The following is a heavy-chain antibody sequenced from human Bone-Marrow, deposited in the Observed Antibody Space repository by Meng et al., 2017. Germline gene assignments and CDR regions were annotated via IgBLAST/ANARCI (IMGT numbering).Heavy chain of an antibody. D-gene: IGHD5-18*01. CDR2: IYSGGST. J-gene: IGHJ2*01. CDR3: ARDGPPPGYSYTKNWYFDL. Sequence: GESLKISCAASGFTFSSYEMNWVRQAPGKGLEWVSVIYSGGSTYYADSVKGRFTISRHNSKNTLYLQMNSLRAEDTAVYYCARDGPPPGYSYTKNWYFDLWGRGTLVTVSS. V-gene: IGHV3-53*04. CDR1: GFTFSSYE.